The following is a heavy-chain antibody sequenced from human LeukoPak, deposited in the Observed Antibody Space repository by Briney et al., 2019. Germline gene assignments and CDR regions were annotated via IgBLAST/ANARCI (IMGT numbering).Heavy chain of an antibody. Sequence: GGALRPSCAGCGFTFSSYWMSWVGQAPGKGLEGVANINQDGREKYYVDSVKGRFTIYRDNAKNSLYLQMTSLRAEDTAEYYCARAYCSSTSCYRLYYYYCMDVWGKGTTVTVSS. J-gene: IGHJ6*04. CDR3: ARAYCSSTSCYRLYYYYCMDV. CDR2: INQDGREK. CDR1: GFTFSSYW. V-gene: IGHV3-7*03. D-gene: IGHD2-2*01.